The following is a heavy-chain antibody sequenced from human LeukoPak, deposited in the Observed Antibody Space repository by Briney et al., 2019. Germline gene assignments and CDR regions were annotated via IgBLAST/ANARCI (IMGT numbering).Heavy chain of an antibody. CDR2: IYTSVST. CDR1: GGSISSYY. J-gene: IGHJ4*02. Sequence: SETLSLTCTVSGGSISSYYWSWIRQPAGKGLEWIGRIYTSVSTNYNPSLKSRVTMSVDTSKNQFSLKLSSVTAADTAVYYCAGIRDTAMVNPAQFDYWGQGTLVTVSS. V-gene: IGHV4-4*07. CDR3: AGIRDTAMVNPAQFDY. D-gene: IGHD5-18*01.